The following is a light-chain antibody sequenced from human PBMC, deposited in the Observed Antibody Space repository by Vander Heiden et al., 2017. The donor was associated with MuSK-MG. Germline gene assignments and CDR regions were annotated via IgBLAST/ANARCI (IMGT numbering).Light chain of an antibody. CDR1: SCNIGAGYD. CDR3: QSYDSSLSGVV. V-gene: IGLV1-40*01. J-gene: IGLJ2*01. CDR2: GNS. Sequence: QSVLTQPPSVSGAPGQRVTSSCTRSSCNIGAGYDVHWYQQLPGPAPKLLIYGNSNRPSGVPDRFSGSKSGTSASPAITGLQAEDEADYYCQSYDSSLSGVVFGGGTKLTVL.